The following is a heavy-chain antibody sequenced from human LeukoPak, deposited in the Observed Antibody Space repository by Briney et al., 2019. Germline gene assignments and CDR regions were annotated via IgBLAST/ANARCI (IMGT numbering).Heavy chain of an antibody. CDR1: GGSISSGDYY. Sequence: PSLTLSLTCTVSGGSISSGDYYWSWIRQPPGKGLEWIGYIYYSGSTYYNPSLKSRVTISVDTSKNQFSLKLSSVTAADTAVYYCASFCSSTSCYGGYWGQGTLVTVSS. CDR2: IYYSGST. V-gene: IGHV4-30-4*01. CDR3: ASFCSSTSCYGGY. J-gene: IGHJ4*02. D-gene: IGHD2-2*01.